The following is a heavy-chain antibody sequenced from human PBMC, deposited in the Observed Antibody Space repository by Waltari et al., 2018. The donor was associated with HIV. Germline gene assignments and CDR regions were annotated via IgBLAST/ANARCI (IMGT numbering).Heavy chain of an antibody. CDR2: IKRDGGDK. J-gene: IGHJ4*02. D-gene: IGHD3-10*01. CDR3: ARGRGYYFGSPYYFDS. CDR1: GFTFDAYW. Sequence: EVQVVESGGALVQPGGSLRLCCAASGFTFDAYWMTWVRRGPGKGVEWVASIKRDGGDKEYVDSVKCRVSVSRDNAKSSLYLQMSSLRVEDTALDFCARGRGYYFGSPYYFDSWGQGTLVTVSS. V-gene: IGHV3-7*01.